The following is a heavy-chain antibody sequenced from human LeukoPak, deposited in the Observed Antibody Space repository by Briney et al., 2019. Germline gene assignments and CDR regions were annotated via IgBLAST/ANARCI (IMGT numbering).Heavy chain of an antibody. V-gene: IGHV3-30-3*01. CDR3: ARALDEGARFDY. CDR2: ISYDGSNK. CDR1: GFTFSSYA. J-gene: IGHJ4*02. Sequence: PGGSLRLSCAASGFTFSSYAMHWVRQAPGKGLEWVAVISYDGSNKYYADSVKGRFTISRDNSKNTLYLQMNRLRVEDTAVYYCARALDEGARFDYWGQGTLVTVSS.